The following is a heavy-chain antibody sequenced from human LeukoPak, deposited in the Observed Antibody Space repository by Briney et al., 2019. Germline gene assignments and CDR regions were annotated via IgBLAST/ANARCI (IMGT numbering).Heavy chain of an antibody. D-gene: IGHD3-22*01. CDR2: IRYDGSNK. Sequence: GGSLRLSCAASGFTFSSYGMHWVRQAPGKGLEWVAFIRYDGSNKYYADSVKGRFTISRDNSKNTLYLQMNSLRAEDTAVDYCAKDPNYYDSSGYYSEFDYWGQGTLVTVSS. CDR1: GFTFSSYG. V-gene: IGHV3-30*02. J-gene: IGHJ4*02. CDR3: AKDPNYYDSSGYYSEFDY.